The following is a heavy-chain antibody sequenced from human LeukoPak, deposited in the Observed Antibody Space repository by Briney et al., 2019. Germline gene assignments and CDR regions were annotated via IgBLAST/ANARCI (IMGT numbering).Heavy chain of an antibody. CDR3: ARDRRYYGSGSYSNYYYYYGMDI. J-gene: IGHJ6*02. CDR1: GFTFSSYA. V-gene: IGHV3-23*01. D-gene: IGHD3-10*01. CDR2: ISGSGGST. Sequence: GGSLRLSCAASGFTFSSYAMSWVRQAPGKGLEWVSAISGSGGSTYYADSVKGRFTISRDNSRNTLYLQMNSLRAEDTAVYYCARDRRYYGSGSYSNYYYYYGMDIWGQGTTVTVSS.